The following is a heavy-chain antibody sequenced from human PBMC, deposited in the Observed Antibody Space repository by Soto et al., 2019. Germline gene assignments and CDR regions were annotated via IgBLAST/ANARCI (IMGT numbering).Heavy chain of an antibody. J-gene: IGHJ5*02. V-gene: IGHV3-21*01. CDR3: ARVSRIAAAAAMRENWFDP. CDR1: ALTFSSES. D-gene: IGHD6-13*01. CDR2: ISSSSSYI. Sequence: GASVRESSPATALTFSSESKNAVHEAPGKRLEGVSSISSSSSYIYYADSVKGRFTISRDNAKNSLYLQMNSLRAEDTAVYYCARVSRIAAAAAMRENWFDPWGQGTLVTVSS.